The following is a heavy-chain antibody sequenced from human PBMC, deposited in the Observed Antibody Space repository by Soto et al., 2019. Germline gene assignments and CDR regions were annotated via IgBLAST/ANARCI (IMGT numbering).Heavy chain of an antibody. D-gene: IGHD6-13*01. CDR1: GYTFTHYA. V-gene: IGHV1-3*01. CDR2: INAGSGNT. J-gene: IGHJ5*02. Sequence: QVQLVQSGAEVKKPGASVKVSCTASGYTFTHYAIHGVRHAPGQRLEWMGFINAGSGNTKYSQTFQGRLTFTKDTSASTAYMALSSLRSEDTAIYYCARGLAADGAWGQGTLVTVSS. CDR3: ARGLAADGA.